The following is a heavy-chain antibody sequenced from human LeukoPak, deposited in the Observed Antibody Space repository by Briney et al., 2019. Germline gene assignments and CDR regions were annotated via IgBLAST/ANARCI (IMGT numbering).Heavy chain of an antibody. V-gene: IGHV1-2*02. Sequence: ASVKVSCKASGYTFTGYYMHWVRQAPGQGLEWMGWINPNSGGTNYAQKFQGRVTMTRDTSISTAYMELSRLRSYDTAVYYCARADFITMTLFDIWGQGTMVTVSS. CDR3: ARADFITMTLFDI. D-gene: IGHD3-22*01. CDR2: INPNSGGT. CDR1: GYTFTGYY. J-gene: IGHJ3*02.